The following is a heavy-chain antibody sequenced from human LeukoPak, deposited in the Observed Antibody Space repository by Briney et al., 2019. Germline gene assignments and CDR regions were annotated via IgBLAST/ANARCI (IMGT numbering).Heavy chain of an antibody. CDR2: IYTSGST. CDR3: ARHKAYSGYDFLDY. D-gene: IGHD5-12*01. CDR1: GGSISGYY. J-gene: IGHJ4*02. Sequence: KPSETLSLTCSVSGGSISGYYCSWIRQPPGKGLEWIGHIYTSGSTNYNPSLKSRLTISVDTSKNQFSLRLTSVSAADTAVYYCARHKAYSGYDFLDYWGQGTLVTVSS. V-gene: IGHV4-4*09.